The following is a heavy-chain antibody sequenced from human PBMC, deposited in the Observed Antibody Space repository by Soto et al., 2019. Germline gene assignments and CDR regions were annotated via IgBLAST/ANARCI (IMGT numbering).Heavy chain of an antibody. CDR2: IYHSGRT. V-gene: IGHV4-4*02. J-gene: IGHJ5*02. CDR3: ARDRSSGGAYSRRWIDP. CDR1: SGSITSSNY. Sequence: PSETLSLTCGVSSGSITSSNYWSWVRQPPGKGLEWIGEIYHSGRTHYNPSLKSRVTISVDKSTNQFSLRLTSVTAADTAVYYCARDRSSGGAYSRRWIDPWGQGLLVTVSS. D-gene: IGHD5-12*01.